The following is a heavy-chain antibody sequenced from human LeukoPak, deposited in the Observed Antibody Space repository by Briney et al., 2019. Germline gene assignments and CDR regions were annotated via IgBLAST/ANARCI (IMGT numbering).Heavy chain of an antibody. V-gene: IGHV3-23*01. CDR2: ISGSGVST. CDR1: GFTFSRYT. Sequence: PGGPLRLPCAPSGFTFSRYTMSGVRQAPGEGLGWVSAISGSGVSTYYADPVQGRFTISRDNSKNTLYLQMNSLRAEDTAVYYCAKDPYDILTGYYWYFWGQGTLVTASS. J-gene: IGHJ4*02. CDR3: AKDPYDILTGYYWYF. D-gene: IGHD3-9*01.